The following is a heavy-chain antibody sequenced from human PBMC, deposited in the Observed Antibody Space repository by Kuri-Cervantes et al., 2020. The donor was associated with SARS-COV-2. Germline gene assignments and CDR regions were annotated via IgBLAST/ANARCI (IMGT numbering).Heavy chain of an antibody. D-gene: IGHD4-23*01. Sequence: ASVKVSCKASGYTFTSYDINWVRQAAGQWLEWMGWMNPNSGNTGYAQKFQGRVTMTRNNSISTAYMELSSLRSEDTAVYYCARGTTVVKVDIWGQGTMVTVSS. CDR1: GYTFTSYD. V-gene: IGHV1-8*01. J-gene: IGHJ3*02. CDR2: MNPNSGNT. CDR3: ARGTTVVKVDI.